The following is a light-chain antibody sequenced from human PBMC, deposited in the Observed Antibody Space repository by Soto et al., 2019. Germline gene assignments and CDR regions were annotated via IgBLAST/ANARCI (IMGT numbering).Light chain of an antibody. CDR2: DAS. Sequence: AIQLTQSPSSLSASVGDRVTITCRASQAIYSALAWYQQRPGKPPKLLIYDASSLQSGVPSRFSGSGSGTDFTLTISSLQPEDFATYYCQQFNNYPLGFGQGTRLEIK. J-gene: IGKJ5*01. CDR1: QAIYSA. CDR3: QQFNNYPLG. V-gene: IGKV1D-13*01.